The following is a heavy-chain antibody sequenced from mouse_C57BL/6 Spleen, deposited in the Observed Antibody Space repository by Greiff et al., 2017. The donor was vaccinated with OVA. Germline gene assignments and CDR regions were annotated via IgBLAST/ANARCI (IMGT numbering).Heavy chain of an antibody. CDR2: ISSGGSYT. CDR3: ARGIYYDYGEYYAMDY. CDR1: GFTFSSYG. Sequence: EVKLMESGGDLVKPGGSLKLSCAASGFTFSSYGMSWVRQTPDKRLEWVATISSGGSYTYYPDSVKGRVTISRDNAKNTLYLQMSSLKSEDTAMYYCARGIYYDYGEYYAMDYWGQGTSVTVSS. D-gene: IGHD2-4*01. V-gene: IGHV5-6*01. J-gene: IGHJ4*01.